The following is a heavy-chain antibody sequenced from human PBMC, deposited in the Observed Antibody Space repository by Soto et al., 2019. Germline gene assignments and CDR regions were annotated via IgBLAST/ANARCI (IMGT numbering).Heavy chain of an antibody. CDR1: GYTFTSYG. J-gene: IGHJ6*03. CDR3: ARMDSSSWSYYYYYYMDV. CDR2: INTNTGNP. D-gene: IGHD6-13*01. Sequence: ASVKVSCKASGYTFTSYGISWVRQAPGQGLEWMGWINTNTGNPTYAQGFTGRFAFSLDTSVSTAYLQLCSLKAEDTAVYYCARMDSSSWSYYYYYYMDVWGKGTTVTVSS. V-gene: IGHV7-4-1*01.